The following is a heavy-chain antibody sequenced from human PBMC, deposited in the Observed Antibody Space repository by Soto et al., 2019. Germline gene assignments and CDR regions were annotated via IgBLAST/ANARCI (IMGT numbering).Heavy chain of an antibody. J-gene: IGHJ5*01. CDR3: ASPDSASYWGGDCYLYSWFGS. Sequence: EVQLVESGGGVDQPGGSLKLSCAASGFPFSDSAIHWVRQASGQGLEWVGRIRSKTNDYATRYAASVKGRFTISRENGTNPAYLQMNNVKAEETAVYYCASPDSASYWGGDCYLYSWFGSWGQGALVTVSS. D-gene: IGHD2-21*02. CDR2: IRSKTNDYAT. V-gene: IGHV3-73*02. CDR1: GFPFSDSA.